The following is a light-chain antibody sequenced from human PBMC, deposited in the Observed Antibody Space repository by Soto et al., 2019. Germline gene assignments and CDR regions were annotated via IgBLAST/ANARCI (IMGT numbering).Light chain of an antibody. CDR1: QSVRSTS. CDR2: AAS. Sequence: DIVLTQSPCTLSLSPGERATISCRASQSVRSTSLDCYQQKPGPAPRLLIFAASNMDTGIPDRFSGTGSGTDFTLTISSLEPEDFALYFCQHYDNPPPLTFGQGTKVDVK. V-gene: IGKV3-20*01. J-gene: IGKJ1*01. CDR3: QHYDNPPPLT.